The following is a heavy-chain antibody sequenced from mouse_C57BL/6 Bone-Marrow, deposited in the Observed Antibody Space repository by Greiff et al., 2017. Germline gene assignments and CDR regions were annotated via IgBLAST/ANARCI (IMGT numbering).Heavy chain of an antibody. CDR3: AEANWAWFGY. D-gene: IGHD4-1*01. CDR2: INPSTGGT. V-gene: IGHV1-42*01. CDR1: GYSFTGYY. Sequence: EVQLQQSGPELVKPGASVKISCKASGYSFTGYYMNWVKQSPEKSLEWIGEINPSTGGTTYNQKFKAKATLTVDKSSSTAYMQLKSLTSEDSAVYYCAEANWAWFGYWGQGTLVTVSA. J-gene: IGHJ3*01.